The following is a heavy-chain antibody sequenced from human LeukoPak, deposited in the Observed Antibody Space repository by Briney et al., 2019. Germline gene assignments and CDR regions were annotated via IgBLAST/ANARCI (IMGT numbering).Heavy chain of an antibody. CDR2: IYYSGST. Sequence: SETLSLTCTVFGGSMSSPFWSWIRQPPGKGLDWIGYIYYSGSTNYNPSLKSRVTISVDTSKNQFSLKLSSVTAADTAVYYCARRYHILTGYDAFDIWGRGTMVTVSS. V-gene: IGHV4-59*08. CDR1: GGSMSSPF. D-gene: IGHD3-9*01. J-gene: IGHJ3*02. CDR3: ARRYHILTGYDAFDI.